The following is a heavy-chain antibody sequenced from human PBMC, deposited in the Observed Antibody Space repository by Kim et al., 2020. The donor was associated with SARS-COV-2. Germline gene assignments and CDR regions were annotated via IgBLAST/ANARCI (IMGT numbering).Heavy chain of an antibody. D-gene: IGHD3-3*01. V-gene: IGHV4-59*12. CDR2: IYYSGST. J-gene: IGHJ2*01. CDR1: GGSISSYY. Sequence: SETLSLTCTVSGGSISSYYWSWIRQPPGKGLEWIGDIYYSGSTNYNPSLKSRVTISVDTSKNQFSLKLSSVTAADTAVYYCARDHREWLQYSANWYFDRWGRGTPVTVSS. CDR3: ARDHREWLQYSANWYFDR.